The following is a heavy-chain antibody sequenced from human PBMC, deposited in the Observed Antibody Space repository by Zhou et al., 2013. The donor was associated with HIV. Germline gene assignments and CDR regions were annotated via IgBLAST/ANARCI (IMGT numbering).Heavy chain of an antibody. J-gene: IGHJ6*03. Sequence: QVQLQESGPGLVKPSETLSLTCTVSGGSISSSSYYWGWIRQPPGKGLEWIGSIYYSGSTYYNPSLKSRVTISVDTSKNQFSLKLSSVTAADTAVYYCARGAARLYYYYMDVWGKGTTVTVSS. D-gene: IGHD6-6*01. V-gene: IGHV4-39*01. CDR2: IYYSGST. CDR3: ARGAARLYYYYMDV. CDR1: GGSISSSSYY.